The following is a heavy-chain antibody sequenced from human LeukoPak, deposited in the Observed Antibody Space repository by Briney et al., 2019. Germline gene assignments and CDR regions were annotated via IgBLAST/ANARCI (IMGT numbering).Heavy chain of an antibody. D-gene: IGHD6-13*01. CDR3: ARENIEGSIAAAGITLDY. CDR1: GDSVSSNSAA. CDR2: TYYRSKWYN. V-gene: IGHV6-1*01. Sequence: SQTLSLTCAISGDSVSSNSAAWNWIRQSPSRGLEWLGRTYYRSKWYNDYAVSVKSRITINPDTSKNQFSLQLNPVTPEDTAVYYCARENIEGSIAAAGITLDYWGQGTLVTVSS. J-gene: IGHJ4*02.